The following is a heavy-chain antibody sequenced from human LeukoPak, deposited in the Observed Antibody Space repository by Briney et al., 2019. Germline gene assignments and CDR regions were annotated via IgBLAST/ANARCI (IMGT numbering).Heavy chain of an antibody. J-gene: IGHJ4*02. V-gene: IGHV3-23*01. CDR3: FVPYGDCVGFDY. CDR2: ISGSGGST. CDR1: GFTFSSYA. Sequence: GGSLRLSCAASGFTFSSYAMSWVRQAPGKGLEWVSAISGSGGSTYYADSVKSRFTISRDNSKNTLYLQMNSLRAEDTAVYYCFVPYGDCVGFDYWGQGTLVTVSS. D-gene: IGHD4-17*01.